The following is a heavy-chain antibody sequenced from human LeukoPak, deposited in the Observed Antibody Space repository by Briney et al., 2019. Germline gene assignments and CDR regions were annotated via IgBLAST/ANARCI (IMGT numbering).Heavy chain of an antibody. CDR1: GFTFSSYG. V-gene: IGHV3-23*01. D-gene: IGHD2-15*01. J-gene: IGHJ4*02. CDR3: AKPVVRGVVVAATRYYFDY. CDR2: ISGSGGST. Sequence: GGSLRLSCAASGFTFSSYGMSWVRQAPGKGLEWVSAISGSGGSTYYADSVKGRFTISRDNSKNTLYLQMNSLRAEDTAVYYCAKPVVRGVVVAATRYYFDYWGQGTLVTVSS.